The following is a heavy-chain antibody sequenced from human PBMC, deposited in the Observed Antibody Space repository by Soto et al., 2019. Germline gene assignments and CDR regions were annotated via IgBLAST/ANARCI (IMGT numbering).Heavy chain of an antibody. J-gene: IGHJ6*03. CDR1: GFTFSSYA. D-gene: IGHD3-10*01. CDR3: AKGSPSGSVYYYYYMDV. Sequence: GGSLRLSCAASGFTFSSYAMSWVRQAPGKGLEWVSAISGSGGSTYYADSVKGRFTISRDNSTNTLYLQMNSLRAEDTAVYYCAKGSPSGSVYYYYYMDVWGKGTTVTVSS. V-gene: IGHV3-23*01. CDR2: ISGSGGST.